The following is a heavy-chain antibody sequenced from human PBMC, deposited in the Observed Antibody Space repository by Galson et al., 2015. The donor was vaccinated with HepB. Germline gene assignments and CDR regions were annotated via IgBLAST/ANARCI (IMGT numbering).Heavy chain of an antibody. CDR2: IVVGSGIT. Sequence: SVKVSCKASGFTFTSSAVQWVRQARGQRLEWIGRIVVGSGITNSARKFQEKVTFTRDMSTSTAYMELSSLRYEDTAVYYCAADRRIVGGLFAPWGQVTLVSVSS. D-gene: IGHD1-26*01. J-gene: IGHJ5*02. V-gene: IGHV1-58*01. CDR3: AADRRIVGGLFAP. CDR1: GFTFTSSA.